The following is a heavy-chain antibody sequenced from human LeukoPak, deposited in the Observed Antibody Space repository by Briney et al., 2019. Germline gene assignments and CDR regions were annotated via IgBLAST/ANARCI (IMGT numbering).Heavy chain of an antibody. Sequence: GGSLRLSCAASGFTFSAYSMNWVRQAPEKGLEWVSYIGSSSSPIYYAGSVKGRFTISRDNAKNSLYLQMDSLRAEDTAVYYCARDQAYSFDYWGQGTLVTVSS. CDR2: IGSSSSPI. CDR1: GFTFSAYS. J-gene: IGHJ4*02. V-gene: IGHV3-48*01. CDR3: ARDQAYSFDY. D-gene: IGHD4-11*01.